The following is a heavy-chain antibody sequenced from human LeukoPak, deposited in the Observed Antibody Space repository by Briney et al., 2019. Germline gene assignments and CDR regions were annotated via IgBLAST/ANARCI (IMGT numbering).Heavy chain of an antibody. CDR2: IYYRGTA. J-gene: IGHJ4*02. CDR3: ARRRRSASEGGEYYFDY. CDR1: GGSISTTTYY. D-gene: IGHD3-16*01. V-gene: IGHV4-39*01. Sequence: PSETLSLTCTVSGGSISTTTYYWVWIRQPPGKGLDWIGSIYYRGTAYYNPSLKSRVTISVDTSKNPFSLKLSSVTAADPAVYYCARRRRSASEGGEYYFDYGGGGPLVTVSS.